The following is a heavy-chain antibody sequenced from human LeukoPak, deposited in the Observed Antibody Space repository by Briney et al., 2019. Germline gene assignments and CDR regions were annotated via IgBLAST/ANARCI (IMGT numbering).Heavy chain of an antibody. CDR3: AKVFHD. V-gene: IGHV4-61*02. CDR1: GGSISSGSYY. J-gene: IGHJ3*01. CDR2: IYTSGTT. Sequence: SQTLSLTCTVSGGSISSGSYYWSWIRQPAGKGLEWIGLIYTSGTTNYNPSLKSRVTMSLDTSKNQFSLKLSSVTAADTAVYYCAKVFHDWGQGTMVTVSS.